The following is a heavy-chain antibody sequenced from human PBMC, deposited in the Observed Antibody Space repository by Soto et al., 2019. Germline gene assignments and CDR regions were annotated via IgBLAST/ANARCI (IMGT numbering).Heavy chain of an antibody. Sequence: GASVKVSCKASGGTFSSYAISWLRQAPGQGLEWMGGIIPIFGTANYAQKFQGRVTITADESTSTAYMELSSLRSEDTAVYYCARESAYSSSADYWGQGTLVTVSS. D-gene: IGHD6-6*01. CDR2: IIPIFGTA. J-gene: IGHJ4*02. V-gene: IGHV1-69*13. CDR1: GGTFSSYA. CDR3: ARESAYSSSADY.